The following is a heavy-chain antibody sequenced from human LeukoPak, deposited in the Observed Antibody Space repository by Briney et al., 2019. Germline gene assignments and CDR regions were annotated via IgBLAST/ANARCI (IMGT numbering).Heavy chain of an antibody. Sequence: GASVKVSCKVSGYTLTELSMHWVRQAPGKGLEWMGGFDPEDGETIYAQKFQGRVTMTEDTSTDTAYMELSSLRSEDTAVYYCATPGRYGDYVWDYWGQGTLDTVSS. CDR2: FDPEDGET. CDR1: GYTLTELS. J-gene: IGHJ4*02. CDR3: ATPGRYGDYVWDY. D-gene: IGHD4-17*01. V-gene: IGHV1-24*01.